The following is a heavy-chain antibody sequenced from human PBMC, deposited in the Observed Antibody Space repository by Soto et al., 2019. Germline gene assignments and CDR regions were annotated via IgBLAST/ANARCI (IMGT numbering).Heavy chain of an antibody. D-gene: IGHD6-19*01. J-gene: IGHJ6*02. CDR2: IWYDGSNK. Sequence: GGSLRLSCAASGFTFSSYGMHWVRQAPGKGLEWVAVIWYDGSNKYYADSVKGRFTISRDNSKNTLYLQMNSLRAEDTAVHYCAREGLAVAGDYYYYYGMDVWGQGTTVTVSS. V-gene: IGHV3-33*01. CDR1: GFTFSSYG. CDR3: AREGLAVAGDYYYYYGMDV.